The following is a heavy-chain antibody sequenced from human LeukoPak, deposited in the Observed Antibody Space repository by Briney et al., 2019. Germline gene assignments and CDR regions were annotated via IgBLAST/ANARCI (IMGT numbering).Heavy chain of an antibody. J-gene: IGHJ4*02. D-gene: IGHD1/OR15-1a*01. CDR3: ARGADWNKVGY. Sequence: KASETLSLTCAVYGGSFIDYYLTWIRQPPGKGLEWIGEVHPSGITDSAPSLRSRVTISRDTSKNRFSLKLSSVTAADSAVYYCARGADWNKVGYWGQGTLVTVSS. CDR1: GGSFIDYY. CDR2: VHPSGIT. V-gene: IGHV4-34*01.